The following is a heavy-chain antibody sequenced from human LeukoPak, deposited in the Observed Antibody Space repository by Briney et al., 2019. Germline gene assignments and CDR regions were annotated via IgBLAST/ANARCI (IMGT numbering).Heavy chain of an antibody. D-gene: IGHD6-13*01. CDR1: GYTFTSYY. CDR2: IYPSGGST. CDR3: ARALSAAGTGNWFDP. J-gene: IGHJ5*02. V-gene: IGHV1-46*01. Sequence: ASVKASCKASGYTFTSYYMHWVRQAPGPGLEWMGIIYPSGGSTSYAQKFQGRVTMTRDTSTSTVYMELSSLRSEDTAVYYCARALSAAGTGNWFDPWGQGTLVTVSS.